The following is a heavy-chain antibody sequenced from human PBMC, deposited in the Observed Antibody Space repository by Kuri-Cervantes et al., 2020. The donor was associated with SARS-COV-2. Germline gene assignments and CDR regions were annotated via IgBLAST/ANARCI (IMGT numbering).Heavy chain of an antibody. CDR3: ARSEVGATTYLGY. V-gene: IGHV5-51*01. J-gene: IGHJ4*02. CDR2: IYPGDSDT. D-gene: IGHD1-26*01. CDR1: GYSFTSYW. Sequence: GGSLRLSCKGSGYSFTSYWIGWVRQMPGKGLEWMGIIYPGDSDTRYSPSFQGQVTISADKSISTAYLQWSSLKASDTAMYYCARSEVGATTYLGYWGQGTLVTVSS.